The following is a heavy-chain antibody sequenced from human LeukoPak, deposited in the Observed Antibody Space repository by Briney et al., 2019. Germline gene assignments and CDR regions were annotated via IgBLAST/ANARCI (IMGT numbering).Heavy chain of an antibody. Sequence: GGSLRLSCAASGFTFSSYSMNWVRQAPGKGLEWVSSISSSSSYIYYADSVKGRFTISRDNAKDSLYLQMNSLRAEDTAVYYCARAGRSSSIDYWGQGTLVTVSS. V-gene: IGHV3-21*01. J-gene: IGHJ4*02. CDR1: GFTFSSYS. CDR2: ISSSSSYI. D-gene: IGHD6-13*01. CDR3: ARAGRSSSIDY.